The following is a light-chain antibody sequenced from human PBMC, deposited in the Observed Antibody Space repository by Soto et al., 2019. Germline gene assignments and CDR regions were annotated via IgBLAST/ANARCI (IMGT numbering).Light chain of an antibody. Sequence: SYELTQPPSVSVSPGQTASITCSGDKLGDKYACWYQQKPGQSPVLVIYQDSKRPSGIPERFSGSNSGNTATLTISGTQAMDEADYYCQAWDSVVVFGEGTKLTVL. J-gene: IGLJ2*01. V-gene: IGLV3-1*01. CDR3: QAWDSVVV. CDR2: QDS. CDR1: KLGDKY.